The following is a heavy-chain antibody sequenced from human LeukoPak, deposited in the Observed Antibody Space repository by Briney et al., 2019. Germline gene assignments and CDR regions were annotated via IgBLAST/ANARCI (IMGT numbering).Heavy chain of an antibody. D-gene: IGHD3-10*01. CDR1: GFTFSSYA. V-gene: IGHV3-23*01. J-gene: IGHJ4*02. Sequence: PGGSLRLSCAASGFTFSSYAMSWVRQAPGKGLEWVSAISGSGGSTYYADSVKGRFTISRDNSKNPLYLQMNSLRAEDTAVYYCAKGPTLLRYYYGSGSYSHYYFDYWGQGTLVTVSS. CDR2: ISGSGGST. CDR3: AKGPTLLRYYYGSGSYSHYYFDY.